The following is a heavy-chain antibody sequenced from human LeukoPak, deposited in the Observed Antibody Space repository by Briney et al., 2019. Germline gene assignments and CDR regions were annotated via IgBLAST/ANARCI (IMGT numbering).Heavy chain of an antibody. CDR3: AKGSQWLLRGGAYFDS. CDR2: MSGVGGTT. CDR1: GFTFNNYA. D-gene: IGHD6-19*01. Sequence: GGSLRLSCEASGFTFNNYAMSWVRQAPGKGLEWVSAMSGVGGTTYYAASVRGRFTNSRDNSKNILSLQMNSLRVEDTAIYYCAKGSQWLLRGGAYFDSWGQGTPVSVSS. V-gene: IGHV3-23*01. J-gene: IGHJ4*02.